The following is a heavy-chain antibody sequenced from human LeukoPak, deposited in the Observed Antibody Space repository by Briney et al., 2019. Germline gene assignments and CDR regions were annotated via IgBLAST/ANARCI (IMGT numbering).Heavy chain of an antibody. V-gene: IGHV1-8*01. J-gene: IGHJ5*02. D-gene: IGHD4-17*01. CDR3: ATVLNDYGDYDVDSVVDP. Sequence: ASVKVSCKASGYTFTSYDINWVRQATGQGLEWMGWMNPYSGNTGYAQKFQGRVTMTRSTSISSAYMELSSLRSEDTAVYYCATVLNDYGDYDVDSVVDPWGQGTLVTVSS. CDR2: MNPYSGNT. CDR1: GYTFTSYD.